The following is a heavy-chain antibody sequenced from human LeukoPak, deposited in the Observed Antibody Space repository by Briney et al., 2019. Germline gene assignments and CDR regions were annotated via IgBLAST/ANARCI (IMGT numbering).Heavy chain of an antibody. Sequence: ASVKVSCKPSGYTFTGYYMHWVRQAPGPGVEWMGWINPNSGGTNYAQKFQGRVTMTRDTSISTAYMELSRLRSDDTAVYYCAREYSRVGELNDYWGQGTLVTVSS. CDR2: INPNSGGT. V-gene: IGHV1-2*02. CDR3: AREYSRVGELNDY. CDR1: GYTFTGYY. J-gene: IGHJ4*02. D-gene: IGHD3-10*01.